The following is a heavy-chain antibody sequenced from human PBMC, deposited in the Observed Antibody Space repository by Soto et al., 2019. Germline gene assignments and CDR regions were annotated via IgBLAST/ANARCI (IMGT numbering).Heavy chain of an antibody. Sequence: ASVKVSCKASGYTFTSYDINWVRQATGQGLEWMGWMNPNSGNTGYAQKFQGRVTMTRNTSISTAYMELSSLRSEDTAVYYCARELTTIGDYYYYYGMDVWVQGTTVTVSS. CDR3: ARELTTIGDYYYYYGMDV. CDR2: MNPNSGNT. V-gene: IGHV1-8*01. CDR1: GYTFTSYD. J-gene: IGHJ6*02. D-gene: IGHD3-16*01.